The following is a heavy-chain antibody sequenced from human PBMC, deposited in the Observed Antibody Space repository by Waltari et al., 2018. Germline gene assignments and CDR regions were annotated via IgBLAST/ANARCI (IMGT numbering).Heavy chain of an antibody. D-gene: IGHD2-15*01. CDR2: ISFDGLDK. J-gene: IGHJ5*02. CDR1: GFILGNYG. V-gene: IGHV3-30*18. CDR3: AKANRHSGQDNWFDP. Sequence: QGQLVESGGGVVQPGRPLRLTCAASGFILGNYGMPWVRQAPGKGLEWVAVISFDGLDKRYADSVKGRFTISRDNSKNTLFLELNSLTTDDTGVYFCAKANRHSGQDNWFDPWGHGAPVTVSS.